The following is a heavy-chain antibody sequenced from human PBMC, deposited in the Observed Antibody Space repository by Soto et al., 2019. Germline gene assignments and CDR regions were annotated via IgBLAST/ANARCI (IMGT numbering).Heavy chain of an antibody. D-gene: IGHD3-22*01. CDR1: GFTFSDYY. V-gene: IGHV3-11*01. CDR3: ARDRARRYSIGYYGAWFDP. Sequence: GGSLRLSCAASGFTFSDYYMSWIRQAPGKGLEWVSYISSSGSTIYYADSVRGRFTISRDNAKNSLYLQMNSLRAEDTAVYYCARDRARRYSIGYYGAWFDPWGQGTMVTVSS. CDR2: ISSSGSTI. J-gene: IGHJ5*02.